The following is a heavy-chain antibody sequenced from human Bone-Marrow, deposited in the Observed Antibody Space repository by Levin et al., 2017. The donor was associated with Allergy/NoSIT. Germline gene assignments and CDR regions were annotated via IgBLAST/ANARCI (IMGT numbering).Heavy chain of an antibody. Sequence: GGSLRLSCAASGFTFSSYSMNWVRQAPGKGLEWVSSISSSSSYIYYADSVKGRFTISRDNAKNSLYLQMNSLRAEDTAVYYCARFKISSWSYYFDYWGQGTLVTVSS. CDR1: GFTFSSYS. CDR2: ISSSSSYI. J-gene: IGHJ4*02. V-gene: IGHV3-21*01. D-gene: IGHD6-13*01. CDR3: ARFKISSWSYYFDY.